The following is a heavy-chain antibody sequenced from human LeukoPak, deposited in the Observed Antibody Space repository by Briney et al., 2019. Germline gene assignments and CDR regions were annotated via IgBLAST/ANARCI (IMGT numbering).Heavy chain of an antibody. CDR2: LYSRGSP. CDR3: ARLQPNSGEWAFDI. J-gene: IGHJ3*02. CDR1: GASISTYY. Sequence: SETLSLTCTVSGASISTYYWSWIRQSPGQKLEWIGYLYSRGSPNYNPSLKRRVTISVDTSKNHFSLTLSSVTAADTAVYYCARLQPNSGEWAFDIWGQGTMVTVSS. V-gene: IGHV4-59*01. D-gene: IGHD1-1*01.